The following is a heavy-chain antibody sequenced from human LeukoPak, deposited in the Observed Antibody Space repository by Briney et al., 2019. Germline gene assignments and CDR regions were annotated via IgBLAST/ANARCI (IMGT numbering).Heavy chain of an antibody. CDR3: ARGSSSSWLYYYYGMDV. J-gene: IGHJ6*02. CDR1: GYTFTSYD. V-gene: IGHV1-8*01. D-gene: IGHD6-13*01. Sequence: ASVKVSCKASGYTFTSYDINWVRQATGQGLEWMGWMNPNSGNTGYAQKFQGRVTMTRNTSISTACMELSSLRSEDTAVYYCARGSSSSWLYYYYGMDVWGQGTTVTVSS. CDR2: MNPNSGNT.